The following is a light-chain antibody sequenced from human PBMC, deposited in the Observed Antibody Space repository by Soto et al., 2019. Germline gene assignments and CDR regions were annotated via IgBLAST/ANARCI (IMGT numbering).Light chain of an antibody. CDR2: RAS. CDR3: QQYNTYPLT. Sequence: DIQMTQSPSTLSASVGERVTITCRASQSISTWLAWYQQKPGKAPRLLIYRASNLEGGVPSRFSGSGSGTEFNITISSLQPDDFATYYCQQYNTYPLTFGGGTTVEIK. J-gene: IGKJ4*01. V-gene: IGKV1-5*03. CDR1: QSISTW.